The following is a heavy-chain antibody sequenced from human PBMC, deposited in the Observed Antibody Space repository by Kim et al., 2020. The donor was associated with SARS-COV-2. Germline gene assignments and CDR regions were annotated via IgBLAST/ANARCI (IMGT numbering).Heavy chain of an antibody. CDR2: IYPGDSDT. D-gene: IGHD2-2*01. CDR1: GYSFTSYW. CDR3: ARGPLHDIVVVPAVPTSAFDI. J-gene: IGHJ3*02. Sequence: GESLKISCKGSGYSFTSYWIGWVRQMPGKGLEWMGIIYPGDSDTRYSPSFQGQVTISADKSISTAYLQGSSLKASDTAMYYCARGPLHDIVVVPAVPTSAFDIWGQGTMVTVSS. V-gene: IGHV5-51*01.